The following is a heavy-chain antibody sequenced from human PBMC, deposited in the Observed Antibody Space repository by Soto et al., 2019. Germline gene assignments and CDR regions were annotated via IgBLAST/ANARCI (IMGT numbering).Heavy chain of an antibody. Sequence: PSPTPARTGAISGDSVSSNRAAWNRIRQSPSRGLEWLGRTYYRSKWYNDYAVSVKSRITMNPDTSKNQFSLQLNSVTPEDTAVYYCARVAVAGTPSNWYFDLWGRGTLVPVSS. CDR1: GDSVSSNRAA. D-gene: IGHD6-19*01. CDR3: ARVAVAGTPSNWYFDL. J-gene: IGHJ2*01. CDR2: TYYRSKWYN. V-gene: IGHV6-1*01.